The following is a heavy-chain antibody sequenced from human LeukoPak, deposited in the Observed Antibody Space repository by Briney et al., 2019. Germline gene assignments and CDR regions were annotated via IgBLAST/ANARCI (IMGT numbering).Heavy chain of an antibody. CDR3: ARLYYYDSSGYSAFDI. CDR2: IYYSGST. V-gene: IGHV4-39*01. Sequence: KPSETLSLTCTVSGGSISSSSYYWGWICQPPGKGLEWIGSIYYSGSTYYNPSLKSRVTISVDTSKNQFSLKLSSVTAADTAVYYCARLYYYDSSGYSAFDIWGQGTMVTVSS. J-gene: IGHJ3*02. D-gene: IGHD3-22*01. CDR1: GGSISSSSYY.